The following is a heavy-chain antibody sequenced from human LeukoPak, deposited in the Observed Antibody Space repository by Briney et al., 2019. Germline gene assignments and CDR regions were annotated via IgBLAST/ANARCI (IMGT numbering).Heavy chain of an antibody. V-gene: IGHV3-7*01. Sequence: GGSLRLSCAASGFTFSSYWMSWVRQAPGKGLEWVANMKYDGSEKYYVDSVKGRFTISRDNAKNSLYLQMNILRAEDTAVYYCARDIEAAGLFLDYWIRGTLVTVSS. CDR3: ARDIEAAGLFLDY. CDR2: MKYDGSEK. D-gene: IGHD6-13*01. CDR1: GFTFSSYW. J-gene: IGHJ4*02.